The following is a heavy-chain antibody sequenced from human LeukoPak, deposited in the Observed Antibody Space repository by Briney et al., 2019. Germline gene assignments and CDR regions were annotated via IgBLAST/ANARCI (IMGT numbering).Heavy chain of an antibody. V-gene: IGHV5-51*01. CDR2: IYPGDSEP. J-gene: IGHJ4*02. CDR3: ARRYCSGGSCYYFDY. Sequence: GGSLRISCKGSGYSFTSYWTGWVRQMPGKGLEWMGIIYPGDSEPRYSPSFQGQVTISADKSISTAYLQWSSLKASDTAMYYCARRYCSGGSCYYFDYWGQGTLVTVSS. CDR1: GYSFTSYW. D-gene: IGHD2-15*01.